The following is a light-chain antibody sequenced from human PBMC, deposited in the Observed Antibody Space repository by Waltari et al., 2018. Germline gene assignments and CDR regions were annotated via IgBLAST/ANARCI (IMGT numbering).Light chain of an antibody. CDR3: CSYADNNTYL. V-gene: IGLV2-11*01. CDR1: SSDVGSYLY. J-gene: IGLJ1*01. Sequence: QSAPTQPRSVSGSPGQSVTISCTVTSSDVGSYLYVSWYQQRPGKAPKLLIYYVSYPPSGVPDRFSRSKSGNTASLSISGLQAEDEAEYYCCSYADNNTYLFGTGTQVTV. CDR2: YVS.